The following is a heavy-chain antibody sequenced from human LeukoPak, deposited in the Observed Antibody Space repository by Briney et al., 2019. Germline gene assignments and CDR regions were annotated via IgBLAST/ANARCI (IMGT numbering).Heavy chain of an antibody. D-gene: IGHD3-3*01. CDR1: GFSITTDGVG. V-gene: IGHV2-5*02. CDR3: AHEQSAGYYDFWSAKGDAFDI. J-gene: IGHJ3*02. Sequence: SGPTLVKPTQTLTLTCAFSGFSITTDGVGVGWIRQPPGKALEWLAFIYWDDDKRYSPSLKSRLTITKDTSKNQVVLTMTNMDPADTATYYCAHEQSAGYYDFWSAKGDAFDIWGQGTMVTVSS. CDR2: IYWDDDK.